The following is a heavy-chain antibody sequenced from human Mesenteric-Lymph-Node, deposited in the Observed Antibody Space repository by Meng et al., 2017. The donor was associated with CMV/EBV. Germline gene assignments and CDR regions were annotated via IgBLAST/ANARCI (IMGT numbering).Heavy chain of an antibody. Sequence: GGSLRLSCIASGLTFNAYEMNWVRQAPGKGLEWVSFISGSGSSTHYGDSVKGRFTISRDNAKSSLYLQMSSLRAEDTAVYYCARDITMFRGIFPYSYGMDVWGQGATVTVSS. CDR2: ISGSGSST. D-gene: IGHD3-10*01. CDR1: GLTFNAYE. J-gene: IGHJ6*02. V-gene: IGHV3-48*03. CDR3: ARDITMFRGIFPYSYGMDV.